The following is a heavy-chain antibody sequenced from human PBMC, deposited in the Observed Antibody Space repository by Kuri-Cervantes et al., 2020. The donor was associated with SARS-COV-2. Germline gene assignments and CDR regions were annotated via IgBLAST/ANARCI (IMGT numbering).Heavy chain of an antibody. J-gene: IGHJ5*02. CDR2: IYYSGTT. D-gene: IGHD2-15*01. Sequence: SETLSLTCTVSGGSISSGDYYWTWIRQPPGKGLEWIGYIYYSGTTSYNPSLKSRVTISVDTSKNRFSLKLSSVTAADTAVYYCARRVVAWFDPWGQGTLVTVSS. V-gene: IGHV4-30-4*01. CDR1: GGSISSGDYY. CDR3: ARRVVAWFDP.